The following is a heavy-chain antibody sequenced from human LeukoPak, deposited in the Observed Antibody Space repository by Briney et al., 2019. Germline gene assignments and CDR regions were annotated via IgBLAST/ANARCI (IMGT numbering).Heavy chain of an antibody. Sequence: PGRSLRLSCAASGFTFSSYAMHWVRQAPGKGLEWVAVISYDGSNKYYADSVKGRFTISRDNSKNTLYLQMNSLRAEDTAVYHCARDYRVYYDSSGYRGAFD. J-gene: IGHJ3*01. D-gene: IGHD3-22*01. CDR2: ISYDGSNK. V-gene: IGHV3-30-3*01. CDR1: GFTFSSYA. CDR3: ARDYRVYYDSSGYRGAFD.